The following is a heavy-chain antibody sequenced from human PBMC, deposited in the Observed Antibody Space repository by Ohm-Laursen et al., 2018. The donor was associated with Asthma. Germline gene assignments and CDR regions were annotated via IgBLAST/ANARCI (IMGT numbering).Heavy chain of an antibody. CDR2: ISGSGGST. Sequence: SLRLSCAASGFTFSSYAMSWVRQAPGKGLEWVSAISGSGGSTYYADSVKGRFTVSRDNSKNTLYLQMNSLRAEDTAVYYCARDISDYYYYGMGVWGQGTTVTVSS. V-gene: IGHV3-23*01. CDR1: GFTFSSYA. J-gene: IGHJ6*02. D-gene: IGHD1-14*01. CDR3: ARDISDYYYYGMGV.